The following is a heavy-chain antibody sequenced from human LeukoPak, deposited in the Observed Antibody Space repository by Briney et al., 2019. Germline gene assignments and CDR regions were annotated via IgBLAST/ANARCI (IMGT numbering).Heavy chain of an antibody. CDR2: IIPIFGTA. D-gene: IGHD3-3*01. Sequence: GSSVKVSCKASGSTFSSYAISWVRQAPGQGLEWMGGIIPIFGTANYAQKFQGRVTITADESTSTAYMELSSLRSEDTAVYYCARCTYYDFWSGYSDAFDIWGQGTMVTVSS. CDR3: ARCTYYDFWSGYSDAFDI. V-gene: IGHV1-69*01. CDR1: GSTFSSYA. J-gene: IGHJ3*02.